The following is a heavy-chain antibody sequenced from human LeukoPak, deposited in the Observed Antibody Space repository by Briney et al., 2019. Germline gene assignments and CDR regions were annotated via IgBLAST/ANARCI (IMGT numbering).Heavy chain of an antibody. J-gene: IGHJ4*02. CDR3: VRGTGYLLFDN. CDR2: ISTDGSRT. Sequence: GGSLRLSCAASGXTFSSYWMHWVRQAPGKGLVWVSRISTDGSRTTYADTVKGRFTISRDNAKDTLYLQMNSLTVEDTAMYYCVRGTGYLLFDNWGQGTLVTVSS. V-gene: IGHV3-74*01. CDR1: GXTFSSYW. D-gene: IGHD6-25*01.